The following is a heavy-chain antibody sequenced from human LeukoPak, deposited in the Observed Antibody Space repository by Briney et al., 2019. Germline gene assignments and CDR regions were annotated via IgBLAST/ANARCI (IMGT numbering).Heavy chain of an antibody. CDR2: IYYSGST. Sequence: PSETLSLTCTVSGGSISSGGYYWSWIRQHPGKGLEWIGYIYYSGSTYYNPFLKSRVTISVDTSKNQFSLKLSSVTAADTAVYYCARGGTGNDAFGIWGQGTMVTVSS. D-gene: IGHD3/OR15-3a*01. V-gene: IGHV4-31*03. CDR3: ARGGTGNDAFGI. J-gene: IGHJ3*02. CDR1: GGSISSGGYY.